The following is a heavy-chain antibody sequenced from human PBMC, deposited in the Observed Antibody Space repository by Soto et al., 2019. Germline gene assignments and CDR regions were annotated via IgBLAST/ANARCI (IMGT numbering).Heavy chain of an antibody. D-gene: IGHD1-26*01. CDR1: GGTFSSYA. V-gene: IGHV1-69*12. CDR2: IIPIFGTA. CDR3: ARHPVSGSYAYYYGMDV. J-gene: IGHJ6*02. Sequence: QVQLVQSGAEVKKPGSSVKVSCKASGGTFSSYAISWVRQAPGQGLEWMGGIIPIFGTANYAQKFQGRVTITAYESTSTAYMELSSLRSEDTAVYYCARHPVSGSYAYYYGMDVWGQGTTVTVSS.